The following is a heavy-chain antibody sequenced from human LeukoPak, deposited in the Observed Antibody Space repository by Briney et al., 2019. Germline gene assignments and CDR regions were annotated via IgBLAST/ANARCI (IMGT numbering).Heavy chain of an antibody. D-gene: IGHD2-15*01. V-gene: IGHV1-69*04. Sequence: SVKVSCKASGGTFSSYAISWVRQAPGQGLEWMGRIIPILGIANYAQKFQGRVTITADKSTSTAYTELSSLRSEDTAVYYCARDFVVVVAATQARYYYYGMDVWGQGTTVTVSS. CDR3: ARDFVVVVAATQARYYYYGMDV. CDR2: IIPILGIA. J-gene: IGHJ6*02. CDR1: GGTFSSYA.